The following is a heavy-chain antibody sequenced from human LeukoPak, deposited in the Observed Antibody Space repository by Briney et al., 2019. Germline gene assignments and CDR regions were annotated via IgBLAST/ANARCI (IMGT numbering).Heavy chain of an antibody. CDR2: IYYSGST. CDR3: ARESESLYYYGSSGYLRGVAFDI. Sequence: SETLSLTCTVSGGSISSGGYYWSWIRQHPVKGLEWIGYIYYSGSTYYNPSLKSRVTISVDTSKNQFSLKLSSVTAADTAVYYCARESESLYYYGSSGYLRGVAFDIWGQGTMVTVSS. V-gene: IGHV4-31*03. CDR1: GGSISSGGYY. J-gene: IGHJ3*02. D-gene: IGHD3-22*01.